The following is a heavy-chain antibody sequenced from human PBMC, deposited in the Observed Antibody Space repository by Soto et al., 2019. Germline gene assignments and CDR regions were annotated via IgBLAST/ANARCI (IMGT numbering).Heavy chain of an antibody. V-gene: IGHV3-48*03. CDR2: ISSSGSTI. J-gene: IGHJ6*02. CDR1: GFTFGSYE. Sequence: GVSLRLSCAAFGFTFGSYEMNWVRQAPGKGLEWVSYISSSGSTIYDADSVKGRFTISRDNEKNSLYLQMNSLRAEETAVNYCATQESTIWSAYSCGMDVWGQGTTVTVSS. CDR3: ATQESTIWSAYSCGMDV. D-gene: IGHD3-3*01.